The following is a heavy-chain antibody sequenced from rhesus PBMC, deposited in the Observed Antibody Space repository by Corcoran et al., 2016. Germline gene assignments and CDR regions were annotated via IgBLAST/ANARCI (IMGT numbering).Heavy chain of an antibody. CDR1: GGSISSSYYY. Sequence: QVQLQESGPGLVKPSETLSLTCAVSGGSISSSYYYWSWIRQAPGKGLEWIGYSSYSGSTSYNPSLKSRVTISRDTSKNQFSLKLSSVTAADTAVYYCARALWTELYYFDYWGQGVLVTVSS. CDR2: SSYSGST. CDR3: ARALWTELYYFDY. D-gene: IGHD3-3*01. J-gene: IGHJ4*01. V-gene: IGHV4-122*02.